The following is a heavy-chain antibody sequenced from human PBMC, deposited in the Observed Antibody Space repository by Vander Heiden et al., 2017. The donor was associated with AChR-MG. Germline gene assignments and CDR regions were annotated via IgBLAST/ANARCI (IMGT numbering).Heavy chain of an antibody. D-gene: IGHD3-9*01. Sequence: QVQLVQSGAEVKKPGASVKVSCKASGYPFTGYYMHWVRQAPGQGLEWMGWINPNSGGTNYAQKFQGRVTMTRDTSISTAYMELSRLRSDDTAVYYCARDSTPVDILTGYYNEEKRRRNYYGMDVWGQGTTVTVSS. J-gene: IGHJ6*02. CDR1: GYPFTGYY. V-gene: IGHV1-2*02. CDR2: INPNSGGT. CDR3: ARDSTPVDILTGYYNEEKRRRNYYGMDV.